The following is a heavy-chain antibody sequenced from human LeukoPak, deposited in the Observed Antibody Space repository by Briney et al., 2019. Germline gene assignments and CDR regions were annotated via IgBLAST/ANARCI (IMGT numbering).Heavy chain of an antibody. V-gene: IGHV3-30*02. CDR2: IRSDGTEK. CDR1: GFTFSTYG. J-gene: IGHJ4*02. Sequence: GGSLRLSCGASGFTFSTYGMHWVRQAPGKGLEWVAFIRSDGTEKYYVDSVKGRSTISRDNSKNTLYLQMNSLRPEDTALYFCAKDGDTGGYSYFDYWGQGTLVTVSS. CDR3: AKDGDTGGYSYFDY. D-gene: IGHD3-22*01.